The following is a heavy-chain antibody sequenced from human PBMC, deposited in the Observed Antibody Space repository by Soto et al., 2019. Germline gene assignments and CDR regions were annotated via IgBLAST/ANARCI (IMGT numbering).Heavy chain of an antibody. Sequence: GGSLRLSCAASGFTFSSYSMNWVRQAPGKGLEWVSSISSSSSYIYYADSVKGRFTISRDNAKNSLYLQMNSLRAEDTAVYYCAVRDYDILTDDAFDIWGQGTMGTVS. D-gene: IGHD3-9*01. J-gene: IGHJ3*02. CDR2: ISSSSSYI. CDR3: AVRDYDILTDDAFDI. CDR1: GFTFSSYS. V-gene: IGHV3-21*01.